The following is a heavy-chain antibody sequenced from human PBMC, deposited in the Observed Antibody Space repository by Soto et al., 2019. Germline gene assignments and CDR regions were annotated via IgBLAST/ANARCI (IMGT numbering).Heavy chain of an antibody. J-gene: IGHJ4*02. D-gene: IGHD2-15*01. CDR3: AKDGCGGSCYYYFDY. V-gene: IGHV3-23*01. CDR1: GFPFSSYS. CDR2: ISGSGGST. Sequence: PGGSLRLSCAASGFPFSSYSMSWVRKDPGKGLEWVSAISGSGGSTYYADSVKGRFTISRDNSKNTLYLQMNSLRAEDTAVYYCAKDGCGGSCYYYFDYWGQGTLVTVSS.